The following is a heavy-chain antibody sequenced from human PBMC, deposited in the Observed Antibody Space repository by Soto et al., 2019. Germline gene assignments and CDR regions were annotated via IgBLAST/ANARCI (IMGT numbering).Heavy chain of an antibody. D-gene: IGHD2-2*03. CDR1: GFTFSSYS. CDR2: ISSSSSTI. CDR3: AILDIVVVPAARDYYYMDV. Sequence: PGGSLRLSCAASGFTFSSYSMNWVRQAPGKGLEWVSYISSSSSTIYYADSVKGRFTISRDNAKNSLYLQMNSLRAEDTAVYYCAILDIVVVPAARDYYYMDVWGKGTTVTVSS. V-gene: IGHV3-48*01. J-gene: IGHJ6*03.